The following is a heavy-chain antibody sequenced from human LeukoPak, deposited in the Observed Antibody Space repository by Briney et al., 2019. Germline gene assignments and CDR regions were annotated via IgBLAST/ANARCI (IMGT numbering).Heavy chain of an antibody. Sequence: GRSLRLSCAASGFTFSSFGMHWVRQAPGKGLEWVAVISYDGSNKYYADSVKGRFTISRDNSKNTLYLQMDSLRVEDTAVYYCARVSGRGGVNDFWGQGTLVTVSS. CDR3: ARVSGRGGVNDF. D-gene: IGHD3-16*01. CDR1: GFTFSSFG. J-gene: IGHJ4*02. V-gene: IGHV3-30*03. CDR2: ISYDGSNK.